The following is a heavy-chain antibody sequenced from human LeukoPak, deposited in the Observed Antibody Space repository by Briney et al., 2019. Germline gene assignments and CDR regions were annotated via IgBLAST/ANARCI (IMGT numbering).Heavy chain of an antibody. V-gene: IGHV3-48*01. Sequence: GGSLRLSCAASGFTFSSYGMHWVRQAPGRGLEWVSYISRSSDHIYYADSVKGRFTISRDNAKNSLYLQLNSLRAEDSAVYYCARDPEDIDYWGQGTLVTVSS. J-gene: IGHJ4*02. CDR3: ARDPEDIDY. D-gene: IGHD2-15*01. CDR2: ISRSSDHI. CDR1: GFTFSSYG.